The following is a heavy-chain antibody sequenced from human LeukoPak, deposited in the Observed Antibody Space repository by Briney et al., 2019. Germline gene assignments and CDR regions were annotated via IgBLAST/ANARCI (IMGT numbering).Heavy chain of an antibody. CDR3: ARESRGYSYGHSARFDY. V-gene: IGHV4-31*03. CDR1: GGSISSGGYY. CDR2: IYYSGST. D-gene: IGHD5-18*01. J-gene: IGHJ4*02. Sequence: PSETLSLTCTVSGGSISSGGYYWSWIRQHPGKGLEWIGYIYYSGSTYYNPSLKSRVTISVDTSKNQFSLKLSSVTAADTAVYYCARESRGYSYGHSARFDYWGQGTLVTVSS.